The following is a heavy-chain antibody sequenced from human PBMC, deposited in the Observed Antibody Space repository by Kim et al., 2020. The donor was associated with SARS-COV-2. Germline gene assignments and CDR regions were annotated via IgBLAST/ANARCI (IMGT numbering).Heavy chain of an antibody. CDR1: GFTFGDYA. J-gene: IGHJ3*02. D-gene: IGHD6-19*01. CDR2: ISWNSGSI. CDR3: AKDILYSSGWEGAFDI. Sequence: GGSLRLSCAASGFTFGDYAMHWVRQAPGKGLEWVSGISWNSGSIGYADSVKGRFTISRDNAKNSLYLQMNSLRAEDTALYYCAKDILYSSGWEGAFDIWGQGTMVTVSS. V-gene: IGHV3-9*01.